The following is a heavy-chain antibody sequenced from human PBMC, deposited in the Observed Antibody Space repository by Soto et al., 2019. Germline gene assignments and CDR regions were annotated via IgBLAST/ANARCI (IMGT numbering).Heavy chain of an antibody. CDR2: ISGGNT. D-gene: IGHD2-15*01. J-gene: IGHJ3*01. CDR3: ARRVGVAPVYDAYDF. CDR1: GYTFTLYG. V-gene: IGHV1-18*01. Sequence: QVQLVQSGAEVKKPGASVKVSCKTSGYTFTLYGVSWVRQAPGQRLEWMGWISGGNTNYAQKFQGRVTMTANTPTSTGYMELRSLRSDDTAVYYCARRVGVAPVYDAYDFWGQGTLVTVSS.